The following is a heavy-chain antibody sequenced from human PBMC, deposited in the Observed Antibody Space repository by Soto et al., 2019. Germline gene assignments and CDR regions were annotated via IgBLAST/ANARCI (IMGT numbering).Heavy chain of an antibody. V-gene: IGHV4-59*01. CDR1: GGSMSPYY. CDR2: IHYSEST. J-gene: IGHJ1*01. Sequence: SETLSLTCIVSGGSMSPYYWTWIRQPPGKGLEWIGYIHYSESTNYNPSLKSRVTMSLDTANNQLSLTLRSVTAADTAVYYCASAVTTLSAEYFQHWGPGTVVTVSS. D-gene: IGHD4-17*01. CDR3: ASAVTTLSAEYFQH.